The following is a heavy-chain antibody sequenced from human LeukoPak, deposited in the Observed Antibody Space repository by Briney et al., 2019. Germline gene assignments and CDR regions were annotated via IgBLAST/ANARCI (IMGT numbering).Heavy chain of an antibody. D-gene: IGHD3-22*01. J-gene: IGHJ3*02. CDR3: ACLTTADAFDI. Sequence: SETLSLTCTVSGYSMSSGYYWGWIRQPPGKGLEWIGYIYGSGSTNYNPSLKSRVTISVDTPKNQFSLKLSSVTAADTAVYYCACLTTADAFDIWGQGTMVTVSS. CDR1: GYSMSSGYY. CDR2: IYGSGST. V-gene: IGHV4-61*01.